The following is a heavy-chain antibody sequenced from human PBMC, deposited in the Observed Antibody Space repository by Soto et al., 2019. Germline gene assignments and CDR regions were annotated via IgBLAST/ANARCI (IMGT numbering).Heavy chain of an antibody. CDR3: AREDSSGWVQWLDP. CDR1: GDSMKTYA. J-gene: IGHJ5*02. V-gene: IGHV4-59*01. Sequence: PSETLSLTCTVSGDSMKTYAWTWIRQPPGKGLEWIGFIRDSGTTNYNPSLRTRVTMSIDTSKRSLSLTLRSVNAADTAVYYCAREDSSGWVQWLDPWGQGILVTVS. D-gene: IGHD6-19*01. CDR2: IRDSGTT.